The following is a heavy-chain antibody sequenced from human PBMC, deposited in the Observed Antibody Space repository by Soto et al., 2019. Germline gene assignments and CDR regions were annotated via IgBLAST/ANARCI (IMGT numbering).Heavy chain of an antibody. CDR3: GRGVGSSPPRY. Sequence: SETLSLTCTISGGSISVYYWSWIRQSPRQGLEWIGYVYDNGRPYYSPSLKSRVTISADTSKNQISLKLTSATAADTAVYYCGRGVGSSPPRYWGRGTLVTVS. V-gene: IGHV4-59*01. D-gene: IGHD3-9*01. CDR2: VYDNGRP. CDR1: GGSISVYY. J-gene: IGHJ4*02.